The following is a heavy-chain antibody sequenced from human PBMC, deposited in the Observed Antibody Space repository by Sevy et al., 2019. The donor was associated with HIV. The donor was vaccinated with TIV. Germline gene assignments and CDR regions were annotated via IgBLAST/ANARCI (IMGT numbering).Heavy chain of an antibody. CDR2: IYPGDSDT. J-gene: IGHJ6*02. V-gene: IGHV5-51*01. D-gene: IGHD3-3*01. CDR3: ARLENKKNDFWSGYYYYYGMDV. CDR1: GYSFTSYW. Sequence: GESLKISCKGSGYSFTSYWIGWVRQMPGKGLEWMGIIYPGDSDTRYSPSFQGQVTISADKSISTAYLQWSSLKASDTAMYYCARLENKKNDFWSGYYYYYGMDVWGQGTTVTVSS.